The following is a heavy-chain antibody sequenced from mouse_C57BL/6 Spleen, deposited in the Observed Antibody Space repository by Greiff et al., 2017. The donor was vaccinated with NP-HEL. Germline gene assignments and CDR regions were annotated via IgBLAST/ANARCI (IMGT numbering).Heavy chain of an antibody. V-gene: IGHV1-7*01. CDR2: INPSSGYT. Sequence: VQLQQSGAELAKPGASVKLSCKASGYTFTSYWMHWVKQRPGQGLEWIGYINPSSGYTKYNQKFKDKATLTVDKSSSTAYMQLSSLTYEDSAVYYCERGRPFLYYAMDYWGQGTSVTVSS. J-gene: IGHJ4*01. D-gene: IGHD1-2*01. CDR3: ERGRPFLYYAMDY. CDR1: GYTFTSYW.